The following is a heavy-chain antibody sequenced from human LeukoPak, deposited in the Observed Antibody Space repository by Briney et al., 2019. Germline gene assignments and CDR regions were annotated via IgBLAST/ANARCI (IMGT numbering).Heavy chain of an antibody. CDR3: AKHHEKTSRTYYYDSSGYWRVAWFGP. D-gene: IGHD3-22*01. Sequence: ASVKVSCKTSGDTFRRYAIIWVRQAPGQGLEWMGGIIPVFGAANYAQKFQGRVTITADESTSTAYMELSSLRSEDTAVYYCAKHHEKTSRTYYYDSSGYWRVAWFGPWGQGTLVTVSS. CDR1: GDTFRRYA. CDR2: IIPVFGAA. V-gene: IGHV1-69*13. J-gene: IGHJ5*02.